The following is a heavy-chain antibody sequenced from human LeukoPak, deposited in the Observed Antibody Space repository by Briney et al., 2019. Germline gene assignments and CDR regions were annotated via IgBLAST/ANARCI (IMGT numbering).Heavy chain of an antibody. D-gene: IGHD6-19*01. CDR3: ARSRVAGLIDY. J-gene: IGHJ4*02. V-gene: IGHV4-59*01. CDR1: GGSISGYY. Sequence: SETLSLTCSVSGGSISGYYWSWIRQPPGKGLEWIGYIYYSGSTNYNPSLKSRVTISVDTSKNQFSLKLSSVTAADTAVYYCARSRVAGLIDYWGQGTLVTVSS. CDR2: IYYSGST.